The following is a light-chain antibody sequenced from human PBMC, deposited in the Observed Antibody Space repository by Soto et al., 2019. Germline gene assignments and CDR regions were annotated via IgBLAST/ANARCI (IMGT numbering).Light chain of an antibody. V-gene: IGLV2-8*01. Sequence: QSALTQPPSASGSPGQSVTISCTGTSSDVGAYNYVSWYQQYPGKAPKLIIYEVAKRPSGVPDRFSGSKSGNTASLTVSGLQSEDEADYFCSSYAGSNHLVFGGGTKVTVL. J-gene: IGLJ2*01. CDR2: EVA. CDR3: SSYAGSNHLV. CDR1: SSDVGAYNY.